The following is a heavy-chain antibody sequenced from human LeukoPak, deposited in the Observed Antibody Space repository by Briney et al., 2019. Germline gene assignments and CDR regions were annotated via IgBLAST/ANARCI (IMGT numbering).Heavy chain of an antibody. D-gene: IGHD3-10*01. V-gene: IGHV4-59*12. CDR1: GVSISSYY. CDR2: IYYSGST. CDR3: ARLPMVRGVIDY. Sequence: KASETLSLTCTVSGVSISSYYWSWIRQPPGKGLEWIGYIYYSGSTNYNPSLKSRVTMSVDTSKNQFSLKLSSVTAADTAVYYCARLPMVRGVIDYWGQGTLVTVSS. J-gene: IGHJ4*02.